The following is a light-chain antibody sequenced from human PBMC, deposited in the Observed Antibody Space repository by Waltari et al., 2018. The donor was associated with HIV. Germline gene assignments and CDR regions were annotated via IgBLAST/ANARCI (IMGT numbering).Light chain of an antibody. CDR3: CSYAGSSALVV. CDR2: EGS. Sequence: QSALTQPASVSGSPGQSITIPCTGTSSDVGSYNLVSWYQQHPGKAPKLMIYEGSKRPSGVSNRFSGSKSGNTASLTISGLQAEDEADYYCCSYAGSSALVVFGGGTKLTVL. CDR1: SSDVGSYNL. J-gene: IGLJ2*01. V-gene: IGLV2-23*01.